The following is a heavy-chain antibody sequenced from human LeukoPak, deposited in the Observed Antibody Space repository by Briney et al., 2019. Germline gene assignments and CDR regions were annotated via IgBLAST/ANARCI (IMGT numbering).Heavy chain of an antibody. J-gene: IGHJ4*02. V-gene: IGHV3-21*01. Sequence: GGSLSLSRAASGFNLCSYSMIWVRPAPGEGREWFSSLNRSSIYMHPAAQVKGRYTISKDNAKNLLYLEINSLRAHDTALFYCARVRYDSRGYYSIFDYWGQGTLVNVS. CDR3: ARVRYDSRGYYSIFDY. D-gene: IGHD3-22*01. CDR1: GFNLCSYS. CDR2: LNRSSIYM.